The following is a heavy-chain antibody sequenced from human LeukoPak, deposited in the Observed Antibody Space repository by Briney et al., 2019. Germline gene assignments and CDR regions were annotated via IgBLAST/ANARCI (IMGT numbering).Heavy chain of an antibody. J-gene: IGHJ4*02. V-gene: IGHV3-30*02. Sequence: PGGSLRHSCAASGFTFSSYGMHWARQAPGKGLEWVAFIRYDGSNKYYADSVKGRFTISRDNSKNTLYLQMNSLRAEDTAVYYCAKIASWDNYYFDYWGQGTLVTVSS. CDR2: IRYDGSNK. D-gene: IGHD1/OR15-1a*01. CDR3: AKIASWDNYYFDY. CDR1: GFTFSSYG.